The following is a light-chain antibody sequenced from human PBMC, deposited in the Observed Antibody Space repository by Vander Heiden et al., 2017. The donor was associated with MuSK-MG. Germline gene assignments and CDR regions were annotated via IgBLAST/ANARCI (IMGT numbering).Light chain of an antibody. CDR1: SSDVGGYNY. Sequence: QSALTQPASVSGSPGQSITIPCTGTSSDVGGYNYVSWYQQHPGKAPKLMIYDVSNRPSGVSNRFSGSKSGNTASLTISGLQAEDEADYYCSSYTSSSHVVFGGGTKLTVL. J-gene: IGLJ2*01. CDR2: DVS. CDR3: SSYTSSSHVV. V-gene: IGLV2-14*01.